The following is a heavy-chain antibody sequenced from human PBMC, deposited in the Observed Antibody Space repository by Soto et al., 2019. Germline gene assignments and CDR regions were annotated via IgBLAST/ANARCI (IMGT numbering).Heavy chain of an antibody. D-gene: IGHD2-15*01. V-gene: IGHV3-7*01. CDR2: IKQDGSEK. Sequence: GGSLRLSCAASGFTFSSYWMSWVRQAPGKGLEWVANIKQDGSEKYYVDSVKGRFTISRDNAKNSLYLQMNSLRAEDTAVYYCARVWCIGGSSYSTPFDYLGQGTLVTVSS. CDR1: GFTFSSYW. CDR3: ARVWCIGGSSYSTPFDY. J-gene: IGHJ4*02.